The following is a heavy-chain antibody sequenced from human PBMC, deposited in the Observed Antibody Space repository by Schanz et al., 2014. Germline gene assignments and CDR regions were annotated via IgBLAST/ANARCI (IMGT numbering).Heavy chain of an antibody. V-gene: IGHV4-31*03. D-gene: IGHD5-12*01. CDR2: IYFSGNT. J-gene: IGHJ4*02. CDR3: AAGYNEVPIAH. Sequence: QVHLQESGPGLVKPSETLSLTCNVSGDSMSSGGYYWNWIRHLPGKGLEWIGYIYFSGNTFYNPSLKSRLSISLDTSKNQFSLRLNSVTATDTAVYYCAAGYNEVPIAHWGQGTLVTVSS. CDR1: GDSMSSGGYY.